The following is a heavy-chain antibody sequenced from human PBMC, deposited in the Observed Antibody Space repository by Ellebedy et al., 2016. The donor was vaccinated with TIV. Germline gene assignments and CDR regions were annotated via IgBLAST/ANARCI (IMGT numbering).Heavy chain of an antibody. J-gene: IGHJ4*02. Sequence: GESLKISXAASGFTFSSYGMHWVRQAPGKGLEWVAVIWYDGSNKYYADSVKGRFTISRDNSKNTLYLQMNSLRAEDTAVYYCARVKMGVGATLLDYWGQGTLVTVSS. CDR2: IWYDGSNK. V-gene: IGHV3-33*01. D-gene: IGHD1-26*01. CDR3: ARVKMGVGATLLDY. CDR1: GFTFSSYG.